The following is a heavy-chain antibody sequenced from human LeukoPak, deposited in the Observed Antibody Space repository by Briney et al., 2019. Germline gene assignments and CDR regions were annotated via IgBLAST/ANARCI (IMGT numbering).Heavy chain of an antibody. CDR2: ISAYNGNT. CDR1: GYTFPSYG. CDR3: ARDDRYYVWGSYRYFDY. V-gene: IGHV1-18*01. J-gene: IGHJ4*02. D-gene: IGHD3-16*02. Sequence: GASVKVSCKASGYTFPSYGISWVRQAPGQGLEWMGWISAYNGNTNYAQKLQGRVTMTTDTSTSTAYMELRSLRSDDTAVYYCARDDRYYVWGSYRYFDYWGQGTLVTVSS.